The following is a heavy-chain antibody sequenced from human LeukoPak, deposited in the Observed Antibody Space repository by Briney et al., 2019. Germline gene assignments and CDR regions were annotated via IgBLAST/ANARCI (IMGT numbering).Heavy chain of an antibody. CDR1: GFTFSSYA. CDR2: ISGSGGST. CDR3: AKGGIYDFWSGQNEDYYMDV. D-gene: IGHD3-3*01. V-gene: IGHV3-23*01. J-gene: IGHJ6*03. Sequence: PGGPLRLSCAASGFTFSSYAMSWVRQAPGKGLEWVSAISGSGGSTYYADSVKGRFTISRDNSKNTLYLQMNSLRAEDTAVYYCAKGGIYDFWSGQNEDYYMDVWGKGTTVTVSS.